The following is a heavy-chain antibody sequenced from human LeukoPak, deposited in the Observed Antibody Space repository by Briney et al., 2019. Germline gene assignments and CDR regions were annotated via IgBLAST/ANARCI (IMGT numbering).Heavy chain of an antibody. Sequence: GGSLRLSCAASGFTFSSYWMHWVRQAPGKGLVWVSRINSDGSSTIYADSVKGRFTISRDNSKNTLYLQMNSLRAEDTAVYYCAKRSGSFPRYYYMDVWGKGTTVTVSS. CDR2: INSDGSST. D-gene: IGHD1-26*01. CDR1: GFTFSSYW. V-gene: IGHV3-74*01. J-gene: IGHJ6*03. CDR3: AKRSGSFPRYYYMDV.